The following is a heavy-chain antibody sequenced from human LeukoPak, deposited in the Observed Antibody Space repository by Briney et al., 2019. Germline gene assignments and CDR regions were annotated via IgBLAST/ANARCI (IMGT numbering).Heavy chain of an antibody. V-gene: IGHV3-23*01. CDR2: ISGSGGST. CDR1: GFTFSSYA. Sequence: PGXSLRLSCAASGFTFSSYAMSWVRQAPGKGLEWVSGISGSGGSTYYADSVKGRFTISRDNSKNTLYLQMNSLRAEDTAVYYCAKVRGIVVVVAATDYWGQGTLVTVSS. D-gene: IGHD2-15*01. J-gene: IGHJ4*02. CDR3: AKVRGIVVVVAATDY.